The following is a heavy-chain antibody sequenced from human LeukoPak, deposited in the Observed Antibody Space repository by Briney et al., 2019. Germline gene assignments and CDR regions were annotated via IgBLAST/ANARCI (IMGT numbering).Heavy chain of an antibody. Sequence: SETLSLTCTVSGDSISSSTFSWGWIRQPPGKGLEWIGSMDYSGDTYDNESLKSRVTTSVDTSKNHFSLKLSAVTAADTAVYYCARLPLSTSYYYYGLDVWGLGTAVTVS. D-gene: IGHD2-2*01. CDR3: ARLPLSTSYYYYGLDV. V-gene: IGHV4-39*02. CDR1: GDSISSSTFS. J-gene: IGHJ6*02. CDR2: MDYSGDT.